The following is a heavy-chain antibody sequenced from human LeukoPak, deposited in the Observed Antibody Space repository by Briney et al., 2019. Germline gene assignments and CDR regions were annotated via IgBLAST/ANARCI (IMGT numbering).Heavy chain of an antibody. V-gene: IGHV4-34*01. Sequence: SETLSLTCAVYGGSFSGYYWSWIRQPPGKGLEWIGEINHSGSTNYNPSLKSRVTISVDTSKNQSSLKLSSVTAADTAVYYCARARPYYMDVWGKGTTVTVSS. J-gene: IGHJ6*03. CDR3: ARARPYYMDV. CDR2: INHSGST. CDR1: GGSFSGYY.